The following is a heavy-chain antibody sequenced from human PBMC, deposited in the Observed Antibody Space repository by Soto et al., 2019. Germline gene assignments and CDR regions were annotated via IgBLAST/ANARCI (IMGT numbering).Heavy chain of an antibody. J-gene: IGHJ4*02. CDR3: AKHPVIRSGWTYYFDY. D-gene: IGHD6-19*01. CDR1: GFTFSSYG. V-gene: IGHV3-30*18. Sequence: GGSLTLSCAASGFTFSSYGMYWVRQAPATGLERVAVISYDGSNNYYADSVKGRFTISGDNSKNPLYLQMNSLRAEDTAVYYCAKHPVIRSGWTYYFDYWGQGTLVTVSS. CDR2: ISYDGSNN.